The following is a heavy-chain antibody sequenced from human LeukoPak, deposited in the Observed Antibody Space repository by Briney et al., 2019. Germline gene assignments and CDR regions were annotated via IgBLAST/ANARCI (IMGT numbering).Heavy chain of an antibody. CDR3: AKDGGLGDPDHRDY. CDR1: GFSFSSYA. D-gene: IGHD2-21*01. J-gene: IGHJ4*02. Sequence: PGGSLRVSCAASGFSFSSYAMSWVRQAPGKRLEWVSAISGSGGSTYYADSVKGRFTISRDNSKNTLYLQMNSLRAEDTAVYYCAKDGGLGDPDHRDYWGQGTLVTVSS. CDR2: ISGSGGST. V-gene: IGHV3-23*01.